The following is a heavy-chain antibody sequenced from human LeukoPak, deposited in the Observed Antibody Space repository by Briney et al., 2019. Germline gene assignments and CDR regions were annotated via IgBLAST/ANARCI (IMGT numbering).Heavy chain of an antibody. CDR3: ARDRVGSGWPRPWYFEF. Sequence: ASVKVSCKPSGYTFTGYYLHWGRQAPGQGLEWMGWINPNTGATIYAEKFQGRVTMTRDTSIDTAYMEMRSLRSDATAVYYCARDRVGSGWPRPWYFEFWGQGTLITVSS. CDR1: GYTFTGYY. D-gene: IGHD6-19*01. V-gene: IGHV1-2*02. CDR2: INPNTGAT. J-gene: IGHJ4*02.